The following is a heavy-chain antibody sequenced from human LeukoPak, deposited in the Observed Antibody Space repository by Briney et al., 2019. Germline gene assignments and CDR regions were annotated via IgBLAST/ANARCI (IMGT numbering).Heavy chain of an antibody. CDR1: GGSISSYY. CDR2: IYYSGST. V-gene: IGHV4-59*01. D-gene: IGHD3-22*01. J-gene: IGHJ4*02. CDR3: ARETEYYDSSAFDY. Sequence: PSETLSLTCTVSGGSISSYYWSWIRQPPRKGLEWIGYIYYSGSTNYNPSLKSRVTISVDTSKNQFSLKLSSVTAADTAVYYCARETEYYDSSAFDYWGQGTLVTVSS.